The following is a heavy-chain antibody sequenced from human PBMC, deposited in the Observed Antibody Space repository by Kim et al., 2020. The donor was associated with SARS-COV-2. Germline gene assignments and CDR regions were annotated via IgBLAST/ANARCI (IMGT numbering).Heavy chain of an antibody. D-gene: IGHD3-22*01. CDR1: GGSISGYF. Sequence: SETLSLTCTVSGGSISGYFWSWIRQPPGKGLEWIGYIYYTGRTNYNPSLKSRVTMSVDTSKSQFSLKLSSVTAADTAVYYCARVRDSSGYSKGGDDWFDPWGQGALVTVSS. J-gene: IGHJ5*02. V-gene: IGHV4-59*01. CDR3: ARVRDSSGYSKGGDDWFDP. CDR2: IYYTGRT.